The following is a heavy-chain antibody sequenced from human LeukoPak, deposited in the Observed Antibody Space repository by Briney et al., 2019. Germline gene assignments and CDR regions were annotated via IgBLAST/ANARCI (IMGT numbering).Heavy chain of an antibody. Sequence: PGGSLRISFSTSGFTLSSQCMHWGRQAPSKGAGVVAFIRYDGSNKYYADSVKGRFTISRDNSKNTLYLQMNSLRAEDTAVYYCAKDQSRWELRPSYYFDYWGQGTLVTVSS. D-gene: IGHD1-26*01. CDR2: IRYDGSNK. J-gene: IGHJ4*02. CDR1: GFTLSSQC. V-gene: IGHV3-30*02. CDR3: AKDQSRWELRPSYYFDY.